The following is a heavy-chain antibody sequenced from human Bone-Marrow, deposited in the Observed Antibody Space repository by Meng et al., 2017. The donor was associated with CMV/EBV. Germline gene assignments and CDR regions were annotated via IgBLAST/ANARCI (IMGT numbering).Heavy chain of an antibody. D-gene: IGHD2-2*01. CDR3: ARERIVVVPAAPINYYYYYGMDV. J-gene: IGHJ6*01. CDR1: GFTFSSYE. Sequence: GESLKISCAASGFTFSSYEMNWVRQAPGKGLEWVSYISSSGSTIYYADSVKGRFTISRDNAKNSLYLQMNSLRAEDTAVYYCARERIVVVPAAPINYYYYYGMDVWGQGTTVTGSS. CDR2: ISSSGSTI. V-gene: IGHV3-48*03.